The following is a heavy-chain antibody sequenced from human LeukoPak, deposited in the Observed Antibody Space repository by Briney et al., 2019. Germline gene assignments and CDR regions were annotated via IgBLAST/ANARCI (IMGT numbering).Heavy chain of an antibody. CDR2: ISSSGGTI. CDR3: ARPRFCGNDFYRGEFQY. D-gene: IGHD2-21*02. Sequence: GGSLRLSCAASGFTFSAYEVNWVRQAPGKGLEWVSYISSSGGTIYYADSVKGRFTISRDNAKKSLYLQMNSLRAEDTAVYYCARPRFCGNDFYRGEFQYWGQGTPVTVSS. CDR1: GFTFSAYE. J-gene: IGHJ4*02. V-gene: IGHV3-48*03.